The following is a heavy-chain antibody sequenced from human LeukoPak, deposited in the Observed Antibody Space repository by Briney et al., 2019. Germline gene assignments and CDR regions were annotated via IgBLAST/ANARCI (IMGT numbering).Heavy chain of an antibody. Sequence: GGSLRLSCAASGFTFSSYAMSWVRQAPGKGLEWVSSISSSSSYIYYADSVKGRFTISRDNAKNSLYLQMNSLRAEDTAVYYCAIELATVTTMPFDYWGQGTLVTVSS. J-gene: IGHJ4*02. D-gene: IGHD4-17*01. V-gene: IGHV3-21*01. CDR1: GFTFSSYA. CDR3: AIELATVTTMPFDY. CDR2: ISSSSSYI.